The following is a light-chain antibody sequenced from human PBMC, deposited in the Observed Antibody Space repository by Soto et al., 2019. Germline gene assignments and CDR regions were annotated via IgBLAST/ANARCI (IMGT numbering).Light chain of an antibody. CDR1: TSNIESNT. Sequence: QSVLTQAPSAXGTPGQRVTISCSGSTSNIESNTVNWYQQVPGTAPKLLIYSSNKRPSWVPDRFSGSKSGTSAYLAISGLQSEDEADYFCGAWDDSLNGSVFGMGTTV. CDR2: SSN. CDR3: GAWDDSLNGSV. V-gene: IGLV1-44*01. J-gene: IGLJ1*01.